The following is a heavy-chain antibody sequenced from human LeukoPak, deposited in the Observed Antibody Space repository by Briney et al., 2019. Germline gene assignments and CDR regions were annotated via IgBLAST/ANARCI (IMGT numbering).Heavy chain of an antibody. D-gene: IGHD5-18*01. CDR2: IIPIFGTA. CDR3: ARDRMDTGTYFDY. CDR1: GGTFSSYA. Sequence: SVRVSCKASGGTFSSYAISWVRQAPGQGLEWMGGIIPIFGTANYAQKLQGRVTMTTDTSTSTAYMELRSLRSDDTAMYYCARDRMDTGTYFDYWGQGTLVTVSS. V-gene: IGHV1-69*05. J-gene: IGHJ4*02.